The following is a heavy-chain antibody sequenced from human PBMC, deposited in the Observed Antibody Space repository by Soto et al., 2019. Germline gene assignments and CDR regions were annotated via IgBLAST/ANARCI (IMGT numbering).Heavy chain of an antibody. J-gene: IGHJ5*02. CDR1: GGTFSSYA. D-gene: IGHD4-17*01. V-gene: IGHV1-69*12. CDR2: IIPIFGTA. CDR3: AIWPIVGVTTRGQSNWFDP. Sequence: QVQLVQSGAEVKKPGSSVKVSCKASGGTFSSYAISWVRQAPGQGLEWMGGIIPIFGTANYAQKFQGRVTITADESTSTAYMELSSLRSEDTAVYYCAIWPIVGVTTRGQSNWFDPWGQGTLVTVSS.